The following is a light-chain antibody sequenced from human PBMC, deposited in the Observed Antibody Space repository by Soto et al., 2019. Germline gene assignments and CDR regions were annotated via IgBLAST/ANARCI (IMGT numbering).Light chain of an antibody. V-gene: IGKV1-5*03. CDR2: KAS. J-gene: IGKJ1*01. CDR1: LTIRTW. Sequence: IQMTQSPSTLSASVGDRVTITCRASLTIRTWLAWFQQKPGKAPKLLIYKASTLKSGVPSRFSGSGSGTEFTLTISSLQPDDFATYYCQHYNSYSEAFGQGTKVDIK. CDR3: QHYNSYSEA.